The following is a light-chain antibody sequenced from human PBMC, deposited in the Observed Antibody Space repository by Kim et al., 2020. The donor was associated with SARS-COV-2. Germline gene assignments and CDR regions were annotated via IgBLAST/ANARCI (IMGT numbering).Light chain of an antibody. J-gene: IGLJ1*01. CDR2: GKN. V-gene: IGLV3-19*01. CDR3: NSRDSSGNPHYV. Sequence: LGQTVRITCQGDSLRSYYASCYQQKPGQAPVLVIYGKNNRPSGIPDRFSGSSSGNTASLTITGAQAEDEADYYCNSRDSSGNPHYVFGTGTKVTVL. CDR1: SLRSYY.